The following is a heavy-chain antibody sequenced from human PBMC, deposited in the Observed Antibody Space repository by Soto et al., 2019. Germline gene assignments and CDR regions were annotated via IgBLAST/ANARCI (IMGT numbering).Heavy chain of an antibody. CDR3: VRDSARIVVVPRVDGDNWFDP. D-gene: IGHD2-2*01. V-gene: IGHV3-11*04. CDR1: GFTFSDYF. J-gene: IGHJ5*02. CDR2: ISGSGDNI. Sequence: QVHLVESGGGVVKPAGSLRLSCAASGFTFSDYFMSWIRQAPGKGLEWVSFISGSGDNIKYADSVKGRFTISRDNAKNSLYLQMNSLGDEDTAVYYCVRDSARIVVVPRVDGDNWFDPWGQGTLVTVSS.